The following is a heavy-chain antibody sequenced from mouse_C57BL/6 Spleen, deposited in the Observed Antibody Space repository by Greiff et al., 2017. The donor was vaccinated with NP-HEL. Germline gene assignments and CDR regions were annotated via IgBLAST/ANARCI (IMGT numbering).Heavy chain of an antibody. CDR3: ARPYYGNYDWFAY. CDR2: INPSSGYT. J-gene: IGHJ3*01. D-gene: IGHD2-10*01. CDR1: GYTFTSYW. Sequence: VQLQQSGAELAKPGASVKLSCKASGYTFTSYWMHWVKQRPGQGLEWIGYINPSSGYTKYNQKFKDKATLTADKSSSTAYMQLSSLTYEDSAVYDWARPYYGNYDWFAYWGQGTLVTVSA. V-gene: IGHV1-7*01.